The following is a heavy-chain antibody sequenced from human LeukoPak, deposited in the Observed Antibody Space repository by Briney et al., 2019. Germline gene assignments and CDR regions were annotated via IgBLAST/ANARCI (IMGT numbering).Heavy chain of an antibody. CDR1: GFTFSSYS. CDR2: ISSSSSYI. V-gene: IGHV3-21*01. CDR3: ARDHCSSTSCYREHFDY. Sequence: GGSLRLSRAASGFTFSSYSMNWVRQAPGKGLEWVSSISSSSSYIYYADSVKGRFTISRDNAKNSLYLQMNSLRAEDTAVYYCARDHCSSTSCYREHFDYWGQGTLVTVSS. J-gene: IGHJ4*02. D-gene: IGHD2-2*02.